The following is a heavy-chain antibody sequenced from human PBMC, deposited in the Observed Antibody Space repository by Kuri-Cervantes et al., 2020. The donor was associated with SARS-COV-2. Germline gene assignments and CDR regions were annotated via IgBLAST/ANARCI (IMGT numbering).Heavy chain of an antibody. CDR2: INPNSGGT. CDR1: GGTFSSYD. D-gene: IGHD3-3*01. J-gene: IGHJ3*02. V-gene: IGHV1-2*04. Sequence: ASVKVSCKASGGTFSSYDINWVRQAPGQGLEWTGWINPNSGGTNYAQKFQGWVTMTRDTSISTAYMELSRLRSDDTAVYYCATQGGSGYYGAFDIWGQGTMVTVSS. CDR3: ATQGGSGYYGAFDI.